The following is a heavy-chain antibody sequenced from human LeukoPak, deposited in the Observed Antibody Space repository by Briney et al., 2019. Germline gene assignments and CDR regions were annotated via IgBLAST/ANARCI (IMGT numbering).Heavy chain of an antibody. CDR2: IYSGGST. Sequence: PGGSLRLSCAASGFTVSSNYMNWVRQAPGKGLEWVSIIYSGGSTFYADSVKGRFTISRDNSMNTLHLQMNSLRAEDTAVYYCARSNDAFDIWGQGTMVTVSS. D-gene: IGHD5/OR15-5a*01. V-gene: IGHV3-53*01. J-gene: IGHJ3*02. CDR3: ARSNDAFDI. CDR1: GFTVSSNY.